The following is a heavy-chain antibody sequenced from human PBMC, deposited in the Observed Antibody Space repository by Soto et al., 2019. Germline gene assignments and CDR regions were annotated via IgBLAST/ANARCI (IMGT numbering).Heavy chain of an antibody. CDR3: AGHYYDSSGYYPIRDY. CDR1: GGSISSYY. D-gene: IGHD3-22*01. CDR2: IYYSGST. Sequence: PSETLSLTCTVSGGSISSYYWSWIRQPPGKGLEWIGYIYYSGSTNYNPSLKRRVTISVDTSKNQFSLKLSSVTAADTAVYYCAGHYYDSSGYYPIRDYWGQGTLVTVSS. V-gene: IGHV4-59*01. J-gene: IGHJ4*02.